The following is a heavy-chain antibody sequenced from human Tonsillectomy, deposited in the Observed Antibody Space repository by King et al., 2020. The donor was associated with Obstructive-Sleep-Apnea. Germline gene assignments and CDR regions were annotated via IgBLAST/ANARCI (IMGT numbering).Heavy chain of an antibody. CDR1: GITFSSYA. Sequence: VQLVESGGGLVQRGGSLRLSCAASGITFSSYAMSWVRQAPGKGLEWVSGISHSGGTTYYADSVKGRFTISRDNSKNTLYLQMNSLRAEDTAVFYCAMDTSGYTTLAEYFQHWGQGTLVTVSS. D-gene: IGHD3-3*01. V-gene: IGHV3-23*04. CDR2: ISHSGGTT. J-gene: IGHJ1*01. CDR3: AMDTSGYTTLAEYFQH.